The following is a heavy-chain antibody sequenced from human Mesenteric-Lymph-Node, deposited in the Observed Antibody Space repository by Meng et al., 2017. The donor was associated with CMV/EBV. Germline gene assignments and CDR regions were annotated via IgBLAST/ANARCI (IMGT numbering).Heavy chain of an antibody. CDR1: GLTFSSYA. D-gene: IGHD2-2*01. J-gene: IGHJ4*02. V-gene: IGHV3-23*01. CDR2: ITGSGDRT. CDR3: ARRYCSSTSCTNDY. Sequence: GGSLRLSCAASGLTFSSYAMNWVRQTPGKGLEWVSGITGSGDRTYYADFVKGRFTISRDNSKITLYLQMNSLRAEDTAVYYCARRYCSSTSCTNDYWGQGTLVTVSS.